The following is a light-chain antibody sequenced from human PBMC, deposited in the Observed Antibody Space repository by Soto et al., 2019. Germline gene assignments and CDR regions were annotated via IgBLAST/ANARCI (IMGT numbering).Light chain of an antibody. CDR3: QHYNYWAPYS. J-gene: IGKJ2*03. V-gene: IGKV3-15*01. CDR2: GAS. Sequence: ETVLTQSPAALSVAPGERVTFSCRASQAVSTNFAWFQQKPGQSPRLLIYGASKRATGISDRFTGSGSGKDFTLTISNLQSEDSVDAECQHYNYWAPYSVGQGTKLLIK. CDR1: QAVSTN.